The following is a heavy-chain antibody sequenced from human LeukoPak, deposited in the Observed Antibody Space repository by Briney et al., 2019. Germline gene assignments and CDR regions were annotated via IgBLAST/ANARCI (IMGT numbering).Heavy chain of an antibody. CDR1: GFTFSRHW. D-gene: IGHD3-10*01. Sequence: GGPLRLSCAASGFTFSRHWMRWVRHAPGKGLDWVANIKQDGSEKYYVDSVKGRFTISRDNAKNSLYLQMNSLRAEDTAVYYCASWAYYYGSGSLWGQGTLVTVSS. V-gene: IGHV3-7*01. CDR3: ASWAYYYGSGSL. J-gene: IGHJ4*02. CDR2: IKQDGSEK.